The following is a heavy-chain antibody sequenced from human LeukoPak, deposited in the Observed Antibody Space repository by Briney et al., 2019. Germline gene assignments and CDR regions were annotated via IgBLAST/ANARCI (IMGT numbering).Heavy chain of an antibody. J-gene: IGHJ6*02. CDR2: IKSKTDGGTT. Sequence: PGGSLRLSCAASGFTFSNAWMSWVSQAPGKGLEWVGRIKSKTDGGTTDYAAPVKGRFTISRDDSKNTLYLQMNSLKTEDTAVYYCAREGDYDRTPDVWGQGTTVTVSS. CDR3: AREGDYDRTPDV. CDR1: GFTFSNAW. D-gene: IGHD3-22*01. V-gene: IGHV3-15*01.